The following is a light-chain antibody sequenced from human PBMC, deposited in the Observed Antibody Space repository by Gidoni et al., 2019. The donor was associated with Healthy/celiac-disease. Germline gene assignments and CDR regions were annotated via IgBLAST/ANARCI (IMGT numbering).Light chain of an antibody. CDR2: EAS. J-gene: IGLJ2*01. CDR3: SSYTSSSTLGVV. V-gene: IGLV2-14*01. CDR1: SSDVGGYNY. Sequence: QSALTQPASVSGSPGPSNTISCTGPSSDVGGYNYVSWYQQHPGKAPNLMIYEASYRPSGVSNRFSGSKSGNTASLTISGLQAEDEADYYCSSYTSSSTLGVVFGGGTKLTVL.